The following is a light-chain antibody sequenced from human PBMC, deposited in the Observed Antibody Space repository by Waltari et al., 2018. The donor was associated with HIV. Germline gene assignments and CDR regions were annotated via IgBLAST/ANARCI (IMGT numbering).Light chain of an antibody. CDR3: QQHYTTPLT. Sequence: DIVMTQSPDSLAVSLGERATINCKSSQSVLYSSNNKNYLACYQQKPGQPPKRLIYWASARESGFPDRFSARGSGTDFTLTISSLQAEDVAVYYCQQHYTTPLTFGGGTKVEI. CDR2: WAS. J-gene: IGKJ4*01. CDR1: QSVLYSSNNKNY. V-gene: IGKV4-1*01.